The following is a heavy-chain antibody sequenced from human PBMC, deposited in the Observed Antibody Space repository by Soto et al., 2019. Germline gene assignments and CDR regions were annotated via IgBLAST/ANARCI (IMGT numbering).Heavy chain of an antibody. CDR2: ISGSGGST. CDR1: GFTFSSYA. CDR3: AKGIVVVPAAIFQHYYYGMDV. D-gene: IGHD2-2*02. J-gene: IGHJ6*02. V-gene: IGHV3-23*01. Sequence: EVQLLESGGGLVQPGGSLRLSCAASGFTFSSYAMSWVRQAPGKGLEWVSAISGSGGSTYYADSVKGRFTISRDNSKNTLYLQMNSLRAEDTAVYYCAKGIVVVPAAIFQHYYYGMDVWGQGTTVTVSS.